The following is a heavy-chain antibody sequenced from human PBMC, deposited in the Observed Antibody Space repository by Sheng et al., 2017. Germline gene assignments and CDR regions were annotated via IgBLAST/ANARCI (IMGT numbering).Heavy chain of an antibody. J-gene: IGHJ4*02. CDR3: ARGISGRFVRVEFDS. CDR2: IKQDGSEK. Sequence: EVQLVESGGGLVQPGGSLRFSCAASGFTFSSYWMSWVRQAPGKGLEWVANIKQDGSEKYYVDSVRGRFTISRDNAKNSLYLQMNSLRAEDTAVYYCARGISGRFVRVEFDSWGQGTLVTVSS. D-gene: IGHD6-19*01. CDR1: GFTFSSYW. V-gene: IGHV3-7*01.